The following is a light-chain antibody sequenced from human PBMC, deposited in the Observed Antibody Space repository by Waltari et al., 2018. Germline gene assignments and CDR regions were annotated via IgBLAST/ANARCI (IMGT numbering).Light chain of an antibody. CDR3: GTWDTDLSVV. CDR1: GSNIGHNF. J-gene: IGLJ2*01. Sequence: QSVLTQPPSVSAAPGQKVTISCSGTGSNIGHNFLSWYQQLPGTAPKLLIYDNNKRPSGIPDRCSGSKSGTSATLGITGLQTGDEADYYCGTWDTDLSVVFGGGTKLTVL. V-gene: IGLV1-51*01. CDR2: DNN.